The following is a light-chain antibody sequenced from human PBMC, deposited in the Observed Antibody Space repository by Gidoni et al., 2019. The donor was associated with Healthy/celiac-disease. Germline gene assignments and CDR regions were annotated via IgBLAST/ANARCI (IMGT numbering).Light chain of an antibody. V-gene: IGLV1-47*01. Sequence: QSVLTQPPSASGTPGQRVTISCSGRSSNIGSNYVYWYQQLPGTAPKLLIYRNNQRPSGGPDRFSGSKSGTSASLAISGLRSEDEADYYCAAWDDSLRRVFGGGTKLTVL. CDR2: RNN. CDR1: SSNIGSNY. J-gene: IGLJ3*02. CDR3: AAWDDSLRRV.